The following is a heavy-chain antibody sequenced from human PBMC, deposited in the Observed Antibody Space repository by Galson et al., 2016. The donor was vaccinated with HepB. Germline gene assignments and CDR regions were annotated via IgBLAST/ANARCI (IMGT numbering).Heavy chain of an antibody. J-gene: IGHJ6*02. CDR3: VRGMSNSWYAYKRSYYYSMEL. Sequence: SLRLSCAASGFTLSTYHMHWVRQAPGKGLEWVSHISYSNAVSYAASVKGRFTISRDNDGDSLFLEMRGLRVEDTAVYYCVRGMSNSWYAYKRSYYYSMELWGRGTSIIVSS. V-gene: IGHV3-69-1*02. CDR2: ISYSNAV. D-gene: IGHD6-13*01. CDR1: GFTLSTYH.